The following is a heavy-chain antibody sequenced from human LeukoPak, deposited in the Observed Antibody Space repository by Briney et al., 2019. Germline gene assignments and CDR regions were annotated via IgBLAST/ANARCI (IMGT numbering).Heavy chain of an antibody. Sequence: GGSLRLSCAASGFTFSSYDMHWVRQAPGKGLEWVAVISYDGSNKYYADSVKGRFTISRDNSKNTLYLQMNSLRAEDTAVYYCARDYTAMVKLDYWGQGTLVTVSS. D-gene: IGHD5-18*01. V-gene: IGHV3-30-3*01. CDR1: GFTFSSYD. J-gene: IGHJ4*02. CDR3: ARDYTAMVKLDY. CDR2: ISYDGSNK.